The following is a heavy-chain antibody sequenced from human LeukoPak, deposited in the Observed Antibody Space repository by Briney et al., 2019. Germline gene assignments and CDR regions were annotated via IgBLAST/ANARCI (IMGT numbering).Heavy chain of an antibody. Sequence: SVKVSCKAFGGTFSSYAISWVRQAPGQGLEWMGGIIPIFGTANYAQKFQGRVTITADESTSTAYMELSSLRSEDTAVYYCASRKDYYYYYMDVWGKGTTVTVSS. V-gene: IGHV1-69*13. CDR1: GGTFSSYA. CDR3: ASRKDYYYYYMDV. CDR2: IIPIFGTA. J-gene: IGHJ6*03.